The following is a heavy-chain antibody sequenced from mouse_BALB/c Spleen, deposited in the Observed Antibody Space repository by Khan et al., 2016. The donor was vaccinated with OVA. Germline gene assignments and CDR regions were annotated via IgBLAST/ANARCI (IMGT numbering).Heavy chain of an antibody. J-gene: IGHJ2*01. D-gene: IGHD3-3*01. CDR3: ARSKYLARY. CDR2: IWAGGST. Sequence: QVQLQESGPGLVAPSQRLSITCTVYGYSLTRHGVHWVRQPLGKGLERLGLIWAGGSTNYNWAHMSRLNISIDNSKSLVFLIMKSLQTDDTALYYCARSKYLARYWGQGTTLTDSS. V-gene: IGHV2-9*02. CDR1: GYSLTRHG.